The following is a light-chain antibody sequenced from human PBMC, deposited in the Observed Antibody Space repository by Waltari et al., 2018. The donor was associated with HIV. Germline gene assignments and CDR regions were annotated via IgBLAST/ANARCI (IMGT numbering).Light chain of an antibody. J-gene: IGKJ1*01. CDR2: GAS. CDR1: QAIGKD. Sequence: AIQMTQSPPSLSASVGDRVTITCRASQAIGKDLDWYQQKPGKAPKLLIYGASTLQSGVPSRFSGSGSDTDFTLTISRLQPEDFATYFCLQDYNYPWTFGQGTKVEIK. V-gene: IGKV1-6*01. CDR3: LQDYNYPWT.